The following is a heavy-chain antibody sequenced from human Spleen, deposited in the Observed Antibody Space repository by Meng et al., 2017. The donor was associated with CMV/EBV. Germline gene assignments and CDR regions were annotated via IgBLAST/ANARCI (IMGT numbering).Heavy chain of an antibody. D-gene: IGHD6-25*01. J-gene: IGHJ4*02. Sequence: GGSLRLSCAAAGFNFDDFGMSWVRQVPGKGLEWVSSISRSSSYADSVISRSSSYADSVKGRFTISRDNAKNSLYLQMNSLRAEDTAVYYCAREGIAAAVPLDCWGLRTLVTVSS. CDR3: AREGIAAAVPLDC. CDR2: ISRSSSYA. CDR1: GFNFDDFG. V-gene: IGHV3-21*01.